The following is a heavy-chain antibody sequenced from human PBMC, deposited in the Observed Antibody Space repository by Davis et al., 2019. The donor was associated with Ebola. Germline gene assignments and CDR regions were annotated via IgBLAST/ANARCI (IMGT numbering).Heavy chain of an antibody. CDR1: GFTVSSNY. CDR3: AKDNGVVVTLYYYYGMDV. D-gene: IGHD3-22*01. J-gene: IGHJ6*02. Sequence: PGGSLRLSCAASGFTVSSNYMSWVRQAPGKGLEWVSAISGSGGSTYYADSVKGRFTISRDNSKNTLYLQMNSLRAEDTAVYYCAKDNGVVVTLYYYYGMDVWGQGTTVTVSS. V-gene: IGHV3-23*01. CDR2: ISGSGGST.